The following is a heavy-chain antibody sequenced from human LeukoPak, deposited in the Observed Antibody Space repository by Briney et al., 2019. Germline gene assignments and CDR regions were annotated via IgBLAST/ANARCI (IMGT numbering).Heavy chain of an antibody. J-gene: IGHJ6*02. CDR3: ARAGSGSNYYYGLDV. D-gene: IGHD3-10*01. Sequence: PGGSLRLSCAASGFTFSRYWMHWVRQAPGKGLMWVSRISPDGSTTLYADSVKGRFTISRDNAKNTLYLQMNSLGAEDTAVYYCARAGSGSNYYYGLDVWGQGTTVTVSS. CDR2: ISPDGSTT. CDR1: GFTFSRYW. V-gene: IGHV3-74*03.